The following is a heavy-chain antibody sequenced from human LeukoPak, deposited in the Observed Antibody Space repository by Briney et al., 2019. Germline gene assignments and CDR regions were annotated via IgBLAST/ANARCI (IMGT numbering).Heavy chain of an antibody. Sequence: GASVKVSCKVSGYTLTELSMHWVRQAPGKGLEWMGGFDPEDGETIYAQKFQGRVTMTEDTSTDTAYMELSSLRSEDTDVYYCATAFWSGYSHDAFDIWGQGTMVTVSS. V-gene: IGHV1-24*01. CDR2: FDPEDGET. CDR1: GYTLTELS. CDR3: ATAFWSGYSHDAFDI. D-gene: IGHD3-3*01. J-gene: IGHJ3*02.